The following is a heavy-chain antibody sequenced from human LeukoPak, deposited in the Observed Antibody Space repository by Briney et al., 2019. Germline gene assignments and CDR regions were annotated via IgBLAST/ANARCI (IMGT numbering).Heavy chain of an antibody. V-gene: IGHV4-34*01. CDR3: ARGRTYYYGSGSPNDY. CDR2: INHSGST. D-gene: IGHD3-10*01. Sequence: SETLSLTCAVYGGSFSGYYWSWIRQPPGKGLEWIGEINHSGSTNYNPSLKSRVTISVDTSKNQFSLKLSSVTAADTAVYYCARGRTYYYGSGSPNDYWGQGTLVTVSS. J-gene: IGHJ4*02. CDR1: GGSFSGYY.